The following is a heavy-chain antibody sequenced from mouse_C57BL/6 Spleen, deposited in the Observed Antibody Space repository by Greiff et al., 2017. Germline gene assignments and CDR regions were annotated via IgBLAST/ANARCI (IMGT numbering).Heavy chain of an antibody. Sequence: VQLQQSGAELAKPGASVKLSCKASGYTFTSYWMHWVKQRPGQGLEWIGDINPSSGYPKYNQKFKDKATLTADKSSSTAYIRLSNRTHENSAVYYCAPYDYERDAMDYWGQGTSVTVSS. CDR2: INPSSGYP. CDR3: APYDYERDAMDY. J-gene: IGHJ4*01. CDR1: GYTFTSYW. V-gene: IGHV1-7*01. D-gene: IGHD2-4*01.